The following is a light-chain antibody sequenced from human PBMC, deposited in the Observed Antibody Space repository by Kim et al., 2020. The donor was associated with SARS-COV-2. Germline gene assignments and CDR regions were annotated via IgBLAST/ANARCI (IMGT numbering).Light chain of an antibody. Sequence: APVKLTCTLSSGHSSYAIAWHQQQPEKGPRFLMKVNSAGSHTKGDGIPDRFSGSSSGAERYLTISSLQSEDEADYYCQTWGTGTVVFGGGTQLTVL. J-gene: IGLJ2*01. CDR3: QTWGTGTVV. CDR1: SGHSSYA. V-gene: IGLV4-69*01. CDR2: VNSAGSH.